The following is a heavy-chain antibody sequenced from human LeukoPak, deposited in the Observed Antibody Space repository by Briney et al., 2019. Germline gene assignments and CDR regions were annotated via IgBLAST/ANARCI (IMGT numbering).Heavy chain of an antibody. J-gene: IGHJ4*02. Sequence: GGSLRLSCAASGFIFSRYYMHWVRQAPGKGVVWVSRINSDGSSTTYADCVKGRFTICRDNDKNSVYLQMNSLKVEDTAVYYCTRVFVGDEYSSSGYWGQGTLVTVSS. CDR2: INSDGSST. V-gene: IGHV3-74*01. CDR3: TRVFVGDEYSSSGY. D-gene: IGHD6-13*01. CDR1: GFIFSRYY.